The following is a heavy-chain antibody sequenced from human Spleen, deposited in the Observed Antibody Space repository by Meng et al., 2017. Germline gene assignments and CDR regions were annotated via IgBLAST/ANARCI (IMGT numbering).Heavy chain of an antibody. Sequence: GESLKISCAASGFTFSSYVMHWVRQAPGQGLEYVSAISNNGGSTYYANSVKGRFTISRDNSKNTLYLQMGSLRAEDMAVYYCARAYCSGGSCYFDYWGQGTLVTVSS. D-gene: IGHD2-15*01. CDR1: GFTFSSYV. J-gene: IGHJ4*02. CDR2: ISNNGGST. CDR3: ARAYCSGGSCYFDY. V-gene: IGHV3-64*01.